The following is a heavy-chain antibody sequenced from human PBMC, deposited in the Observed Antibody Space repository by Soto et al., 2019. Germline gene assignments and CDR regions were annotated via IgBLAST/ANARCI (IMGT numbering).Heavy chain of an antibody. D-gene: IGHD2-2*03. V-gene: IGHV1-18*01. J-gene: IGHJ1*01. CDR2: ISAYNGNT. CDR1: GYTFTSYG. Sequence: ASVKVSCKASGYTFTSYGISWVRQAPEQGLEWMGWISAYNGNTNYAQKLQGRFTMTTDTSTSTAYMELRSLRSDGTAVYYGARLLGYCSSTSCYGLGYFEHWGQGTLVTFSS. CDR3: ARLLGYCSSTSCYGLGYFEH.